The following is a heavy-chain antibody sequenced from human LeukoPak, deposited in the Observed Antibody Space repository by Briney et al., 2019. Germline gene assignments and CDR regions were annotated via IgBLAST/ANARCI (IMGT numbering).Heavy chain of an antibody. D-gene: IGHD3-9*01. Sequence: SETLSLTCTVSGGSISSYYWSWIRKPPGKGLEWIGYIYYSGSTNYNPSLKSRVTISVDTSKNQFSLKLSSVTAADTAVYYCARSQTYYDILTGYYPGKLDYWGQGTLVTVSA. J-gene: IGHJ4*02. V-gene: IGHV4-59*01. CDR2: IYYSGST. CDR3: ARSQTYYDILTGYYPGKLDY. CDR1: GGSISSYY.